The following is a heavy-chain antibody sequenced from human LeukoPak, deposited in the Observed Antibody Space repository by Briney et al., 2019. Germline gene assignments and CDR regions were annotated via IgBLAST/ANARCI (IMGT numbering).Heavy chain of an antibody. CDR3: ARRAGGYSHPYDY. Sequence: GGSLRLSCAASGFTFSSYWMSWVRQAPGKGLEWVANIKKDGSEKFYVDSVKGRFTISRDNAKNSLYLQMSSLRAEDTAVYYCARRAGGYSHPYDYWGQGTLVTVSS. CDR1: GFTFSSYW. V-gene: IGHV3-7*01. D-gene: IGHD4-23*01. CDR2: IKKDGSEK. J-gene: IGHJ4*02.